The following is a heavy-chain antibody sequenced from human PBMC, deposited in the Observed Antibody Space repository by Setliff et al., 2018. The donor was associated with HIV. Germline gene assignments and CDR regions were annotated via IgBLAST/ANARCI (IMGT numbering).Heavy chain of an antibody. J-gene: IGHJ4*02. CDR3: ARDRDLVLMVYAHFDY. CDR2: INPNSGGT. Sequence: GASVKVSCKASGYTFTGYYMHWVRQAPGQGLEWMGWINPNSGGTTYAQKFQGRVTMTRDTSISTAYMELSRLRSDNTAVYYCARDRDLVLMVYAHFDYWGQGTLVTVSS. V-gene: IGHV1-2*02. CDR1: GYTFTGYY. D-gene: IGHD2-8*01.